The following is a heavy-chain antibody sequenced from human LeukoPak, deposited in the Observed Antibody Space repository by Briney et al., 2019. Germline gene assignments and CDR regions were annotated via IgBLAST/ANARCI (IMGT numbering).Heavy chain of an antibody. CDR2: IYYSGST. CDR3: ARGVDTATLFDP. D-gene: IGHD5-18*01. CDR1: GGSISSSSYY. V-gene: IGHV4-39*01. Sequence: SETLSLTCTVSGGSISSSSYYWGWIRQPPGKGLEWIGSIYYSGSTSYNPSLKSRVTISVDTSKNTFSLKLSSVTAADTAVYYCARGVDTATLFDPWGQGTLVTVSS. J-gene: IGHJ5*02.